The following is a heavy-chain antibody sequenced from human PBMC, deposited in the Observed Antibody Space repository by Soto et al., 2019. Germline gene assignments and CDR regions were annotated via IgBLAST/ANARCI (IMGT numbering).Heavy chain of an antibody. CDR2: INSDGSST. CDR3: TRVEYQLTEEWFDP. V-gene: IGHV3-74*01. Sequence: GGSLRLSCAASGFTFSSYCMHWVRQAPGKGLVWVSRINSDGSSTCYADSVKGRFTISRDNAKNTLYLQMNSLRAEDTAVYCWTRVEYQLTEEWFDPWGQGTLVTVSS. CDR1: GFTFSSYC. J-gene: IGHJ5*02. D-gene: IGHD2-2*01.